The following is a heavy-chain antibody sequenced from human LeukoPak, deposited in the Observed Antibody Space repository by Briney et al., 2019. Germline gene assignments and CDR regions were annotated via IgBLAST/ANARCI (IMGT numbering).Heavy chain of an antibody. J-gene: IGHJ6*02. CDR3: ARDHDPGLSYYYGMDV. V-gene: IGHV1-2*02. Sequence: VASVKVSCKASGYTLTGYYMHWVRQAPGQGLEWMGWINPNSGGTNYAQKFQGRVTMTRDTSISTAYMELSRLRSDDTAVYYCARDHDPGLSYYYGMDVWGQGTTVTVSS. CDR2: INPNSGGT. CDR1: GYTLTGYY. D-gene: IGHD1-14*01.